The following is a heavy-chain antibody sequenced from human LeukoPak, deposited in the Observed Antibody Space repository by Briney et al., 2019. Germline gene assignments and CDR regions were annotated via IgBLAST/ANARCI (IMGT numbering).Heavy chain of an antibody. CDR1: GYSISSGYY. Sequence: PSETLSLTCAVSGYSISSGYYWGWIRQPPGKGLEWIGSIYHSGSTYYNPSLKSRGTISVDTSKNQFSLKLRSVTAADTAVYYCARHALISGNWFDPWGQGTLVTVSS. CDR3: ARHALISGNWFDP. D-gene: IGHD2/OR15-2a*01. J-gene: IGHJ5*02. V-gene: IGHV4-38-2*01. CDR2: IYHSGST.